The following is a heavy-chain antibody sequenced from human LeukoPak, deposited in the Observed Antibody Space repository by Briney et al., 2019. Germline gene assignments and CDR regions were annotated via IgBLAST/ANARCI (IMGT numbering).Heavy chain of an antibody. Sequence: PSETLSLTCIVSGGSMNNYFWSWGRQPPGKGLEWIGFIHSSGSTNYNPSLKSRVTISGDTSKNQFSLTLTALTAADTTDYYCAGHGRYHYGMDVWGQGTTVTVSS. CDR3: AGHGRYHYGMDV. V-gene: IGHV4-59*08. CDR1: GGSMNNYF. J-gene: IGHJ6*02. CDR2: IHSSGST.